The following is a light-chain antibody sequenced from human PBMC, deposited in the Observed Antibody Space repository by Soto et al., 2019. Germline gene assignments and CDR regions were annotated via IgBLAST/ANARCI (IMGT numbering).Light chain of an antibody. CDR1: QGISTY. V-gene: IGKV1-39*01. CDR3: QQSYSTTWT. CDR2: AAS. J-gene: IGKJ1*01. Sequence: DIQMTQSPSSLSASVGDRVTITCRASQGISTYLNCYQQKPGKAPKLLIYAASSLQSGVPSRFSGSGSETDFTITISSLQPEDFATYSCQQSYSTTWTFGQGTKVEIK.